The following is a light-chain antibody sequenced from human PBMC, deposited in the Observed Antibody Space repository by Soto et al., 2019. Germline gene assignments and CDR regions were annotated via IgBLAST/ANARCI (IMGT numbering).Light chain of an antibody. V-gene: IGLV2-14*01. J-gene: IGLJ1*01. CDR2: DVS. CDR3: RSYTSSSTRV. Sequence: QSVLTQPASVSGSPGQSITISCTGSSSVVGGYNYVSWYQQHPGKAPKLMIYDVSNRPSGVSNRFSGSKSGNTASPTISGLQAEDEADYYCRSYTSSSTRVFGTGTKVTVL. CDR1: SSVVGGYNY.